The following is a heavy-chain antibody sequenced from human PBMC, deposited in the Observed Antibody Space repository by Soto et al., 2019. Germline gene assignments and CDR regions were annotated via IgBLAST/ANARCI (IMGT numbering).Heavy chain of an antibody. V-gene: IGHV3-48*03. Sequence: PERSRRLPCAASGCTLSSYDMNWVRPAPGKGLEWVSYISTAGTVTYYADSVKNRFTISRANAESSLFLQMNSLRADDTAVYYCGRDGSWVQPFDCRGQRALGTVSS. CDR3: GRDGSWVQPFDC. D-gene: IGHD1-1*01. J-gene: IGHJ4*02. CDR1: GCTLSSYD. CDR2: ISTAGTVT.